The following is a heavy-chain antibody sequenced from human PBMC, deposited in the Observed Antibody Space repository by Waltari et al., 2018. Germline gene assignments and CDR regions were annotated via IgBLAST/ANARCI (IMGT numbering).Heavy chain of an antibody. Sequence: QVQLVQSGAEVKKPGASVKVSCKVSGYTLTDLSMHWVRQAPGQRLEWMGGVDPEDGETIYAQNFQGRVTMSEDTSTDTAYMELSSLRSEDTAVYYCATRIAYYYDSSGYYFNYWGQGSLVTVSS. D-gene: IGHD3-22*01. V-gene: IGHV1-24*01. CDR3: ATRIAYYYDSSGYYFNY. J-gene: IGHJ4*02. CDR2: VDPEDGET. CDR1: GYTLTDLS.